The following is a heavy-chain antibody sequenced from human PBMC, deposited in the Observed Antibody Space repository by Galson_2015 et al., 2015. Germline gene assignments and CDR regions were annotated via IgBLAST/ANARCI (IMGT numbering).Heavy chain of an antibody. V-gene: IGHV5-51*01. CDR2: IKPRDSDI. CDR1: GYSFTNYW. J-gene: IGHJ6*02. D-gene: IGHD6-13*01. Sequence: QSGAEVKKAGEPLEISCKGSGYSFTNYWIAWVRRMTGKGLAWMGLIKPRDSDIRYGPSFQGPGTISADNPISTAYLQRSSLKASDTAMYYCARHRAAGGNYYYGMDVWGQGTTVTVSS. CDR3: ARHRAAGGNYYYGMDV.